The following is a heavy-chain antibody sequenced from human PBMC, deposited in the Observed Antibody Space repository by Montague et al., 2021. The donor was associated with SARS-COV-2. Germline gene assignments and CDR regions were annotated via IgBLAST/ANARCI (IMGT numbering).Heavy chain of an antibody. CDR1: GGSSTNYF. Sequence: SETLSLTCAVYGGSSTNYFWTWIRQTPAKGLEWIGEITHTGNRDFNPSLKSRVILSVDKSKSQFSLKLTSVTAADTGVYYCARGTGQQLVFSYVYYGMDIWGQGT. J-gene: IGHJ4*02. CDR3: ARGTGQQLVFSYVYYGMDI. V-gene: IGHV4-34*01. CDR2: ITHTGNR. D-gene: IGHD3-16*01.